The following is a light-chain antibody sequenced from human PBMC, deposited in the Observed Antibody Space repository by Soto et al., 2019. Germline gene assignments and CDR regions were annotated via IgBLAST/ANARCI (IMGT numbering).Light chain of an antibody. V-gene: IGKV3-15*01. CDR2: GAT. CDR3: QQYNNWPFS. CDR1: QSVSIL. J-gene: IGKJ5*01. Sequence: IVLTQSAATLSVSPGQRATLPCRASQSVSILLAWYQQKHGQAPRLLIHGATTRATGIPARFSGSGYETDFNLTISGLRSEDSAVYFCQQYNNWPFSFGQGTRLEIK.